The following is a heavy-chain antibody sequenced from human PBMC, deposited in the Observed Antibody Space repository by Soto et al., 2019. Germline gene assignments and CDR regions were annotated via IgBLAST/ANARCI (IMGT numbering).Heavy chain of an antibody. CDR1: GFSLNDHG. CDR2: VNRGASSL. J-gene: IGHJ5*02. Sequence: LRLSCAASGFSLNDHGVNWVRQAPGKGLEWISSVNRGASSLYYAESVKGRFTMSRDDAKNSVYLQMNSLRDEDTAVYYCARQINWRDGGAWGQGTQVTVSS. V-gene: IGHV3-48*02. CDR3: ARQINWRDGGA. D-gene: IGHD3-16*01.